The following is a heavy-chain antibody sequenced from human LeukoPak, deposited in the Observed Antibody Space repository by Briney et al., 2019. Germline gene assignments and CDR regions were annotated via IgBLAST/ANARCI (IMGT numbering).Heavy chain of an antibody. CDR2: INHSGST. D-gene: IGHD6-19*01. CDR3: ARGSQWLVTYNWFDP. Sequence: PSETLSLTCAVYGGSFSGYHWSWIRQPPGKGLEWIGEINHSGSTNYNPSLKSRVTISVDTSKNQFSLKLSSVTAADTVVYYCARGSQWLVTYNWFDPWGQGTLVTVSS. J-gene: IGHJ5*02. V-gene: IGHV4-34*01. CDR1: GGSFSGYH.